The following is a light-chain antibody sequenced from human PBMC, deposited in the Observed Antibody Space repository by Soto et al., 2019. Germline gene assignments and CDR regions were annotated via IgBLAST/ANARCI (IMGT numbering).Light chain of an antibody. V-gene: IGKV1-13*02. J-gene: IGKJ1*01. CDR1: QGIRND. CDR3: QKYNSAPWP. CDR2: QAS. Sequence: PSSLSASVGDRVTITCRASQGIRNDLGWYQQKPGKAPKLLIYQASNLESGVPLRFSGSGSGTDFTLTISSLQPEDVATYYCQKYNSAPWPFGQGTKVDNK.